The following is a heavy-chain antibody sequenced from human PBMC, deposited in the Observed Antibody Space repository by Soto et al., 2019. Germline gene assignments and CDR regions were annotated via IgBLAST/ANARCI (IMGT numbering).Heavy chain of an antibody. D-gene: IGHD5-12*01. CDR1: GYSFTSYW. CDR2: IYPGDSDT. CDR3: ARPLYRYSGYGGYDAFDI. J-gene: IGHJ3*02. V-gene: IGHV5-51*01. Sequence: PGESLKISCKGSGYSFTSYWIGWVRQMPGKGLVWMGIIYPGDSDTRYGPSFQGQVTISADKSISTAYLQWSSLKASDTAMYYCARPLYRYSGYGGYDAFDIWGQGTMVTVSS.